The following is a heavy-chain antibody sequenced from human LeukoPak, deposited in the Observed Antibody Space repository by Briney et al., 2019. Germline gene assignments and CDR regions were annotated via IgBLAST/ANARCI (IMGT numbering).Heavy chain of an antibody. CDR1: GFTFSSYA. CDR3: AKKRDSSGYYYIFDY. Sequence: GGSLRLSCAASGFTFSSYAMSWVRQAPGKGLEWVSAISGSGGSTYYADSVKGRFTISRDNSKNTLYLQMNSLGAEDTAVYYCAKKRDSSGYYYIFDYWGQGTLVTVSS. D-gene: IGHD3-22*01. CDR2: ISGSGGST. J-gene: IGHJ4*02. V-gene: IGHV3-23*01.